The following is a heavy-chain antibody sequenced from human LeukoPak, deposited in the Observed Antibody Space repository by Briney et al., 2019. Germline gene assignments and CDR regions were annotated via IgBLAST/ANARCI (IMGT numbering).Heavy chain of an antibody. Sequence: GGSLKLSCAASGFTFSSYAMSWVRQAPGKGLEWVSAISGSGGSTYYADSVKGRFTISRDNSKNTLYLQMNSLRAEDTAVYYCARDSNYDILTGYDWGQGTLVTVSS. CDR3: ARDSNYDILTGYD. D-gene: IGHD3-9*01. CDR2: ISGSGGST. CDR1: GFTFSSYA. J-gene: IGHJ4*02. V-gene: IGHV3-23*01.